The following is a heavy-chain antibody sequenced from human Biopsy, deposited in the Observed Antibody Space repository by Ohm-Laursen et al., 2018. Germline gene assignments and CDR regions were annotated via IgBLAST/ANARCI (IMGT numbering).Heavy chain of an antibody. Sequence: SSVKVSCKTSGVTFNSYAISWVRQAPGQGLEWMGGVMPIFGTANYAQKFQGIVTITADKSTSTAHLDLSSLRSEDTAVYYCATRVTPVTTLYYYAMDVWGQGTTVTVSS. J-gene: IGHJ6*02. CDR2: VMPIFGTA. CDR3: ATRVTPVTTLYYYAMDV. V-gene: IGHV1-69*06. D-gene: IGHD4-17*01. CDR1: GVTFNSYA.